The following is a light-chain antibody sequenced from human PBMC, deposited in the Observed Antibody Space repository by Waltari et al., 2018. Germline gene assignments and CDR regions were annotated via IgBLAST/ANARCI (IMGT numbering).Light chain of an antibody. CDR2: DVT. Sequence: QSALTQPASVSGSPGQSITISCTGASSNVGSYNLVSWYQQPPGEAPKLLIYDVTERPSGVSNRFSGSTSGNTASLTISGLRAEDEADYFCSSYAGSNTVIFGGGTKLTVL. J-gene: IGLJ2*01. CDR3: SSYAGSNTVI. CDR1: SSNVGSYNL. V-gene: IGLV2-23*02.